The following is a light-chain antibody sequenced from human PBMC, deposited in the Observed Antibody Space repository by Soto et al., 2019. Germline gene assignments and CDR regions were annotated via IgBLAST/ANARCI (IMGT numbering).Light chain of an antibody. CDR1: QSVSHY. Sequence: EIVLTQSPATLSLSPGERATLSCRASQSVSHYLAWFQHKPGQAPRLLIYDSSNRATGIPARFGGSGSGTDFTLTISSLEPEDFAVYYCQQYGSSPPYTFGQGTKLEIK. V-gene: IGKV3-11*01. CDR3: QQYGSSPPYT. CDR2: DSS. J-gene: IGKJ2*01.